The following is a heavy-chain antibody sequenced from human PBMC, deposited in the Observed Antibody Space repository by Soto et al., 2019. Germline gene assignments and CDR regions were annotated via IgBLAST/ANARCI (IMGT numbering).Heavy chain of an antibody. J-gene: IGHJ3*02. Sequence: QITLKESGPTLVKPTQTLTLTCTFSGFSLSTSGVGVGWIRQPPGKALEWLALIYWDDDKRYSPSLKSRLTITKDTSKNQVVLTMTNMDPVDTATYYCAHRNDHGDYSSAFDIGGQGTMVTVSS. CDR2: IYWDDDK. D-gene: IGHD4-17*01. V-gene: IGHV2-5*02. CDR3: AHRNDHGDYSSAFDI. CDR1: GFSLSTSGVG.